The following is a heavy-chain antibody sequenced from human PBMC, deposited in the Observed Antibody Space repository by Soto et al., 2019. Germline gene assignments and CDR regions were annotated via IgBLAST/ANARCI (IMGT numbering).Heavy chain of an antibody. CDR1: GYTFTSYA. J-gene: IGHJ4*02. V-gene: IGHV1-3*01. D-gene: IGHD6-19*01. CDR3: ARSPGGWLYYSDY. Sequence: ASVKVSCKASGYTFTSYAMHWVRQAPGQRLEWMGWINAGNGNTKYSQKFQGRVTITRDTSASTAYIELSSLRSEDTAVYYCARSPGGWLYYSDYWGQGTLVTVSS. CDR2: INAGNGNT.